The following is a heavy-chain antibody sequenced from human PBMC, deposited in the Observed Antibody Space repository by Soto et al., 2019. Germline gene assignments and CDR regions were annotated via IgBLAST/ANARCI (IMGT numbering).Heavy chain of an antibody. D-gene: IGHD3-10*01. CDR2: IYYSGST. CDR1: GGSISSGGYY. V-gene: IGHV4-31*03. Sequence: QVQLQESGPGLVKPSQTLSLTCTVSGGSISSGGYYWSWIRQHPGKGLEWIGYIYYSGSTYYNPALKSRLTISVDTSKHQFSLKLSSVPAADTAVYYCASGVTMVRGVIHTPYFDYWGQGTLVTVSS. CDR3: ASGVTMVRGVIHTPYFDY. J-gene: IGHJ4*02.